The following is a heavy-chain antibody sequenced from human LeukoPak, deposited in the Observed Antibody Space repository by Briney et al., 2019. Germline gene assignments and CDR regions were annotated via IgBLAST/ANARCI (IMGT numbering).Heavy chain of an antibody. CDR2: IYHSGST. Sequence: SETLSLTCTVSGGSISSSSYYWGWIRQPPGKGLEWIGSIYHSGSTYYNPSLKSRVTISVDTSKNQFSLKLSSVTAADTAVYYCARAGRDGYNRIRYFDYWGQGALVTVSS. J-gene: IGHJ4*02. CDR1: GGSISSSSYY. D-gene: IGHD5-24*01. V-gene: IGHV4-39*07. CDR3: ARAGRDGYNRIRYFDY.